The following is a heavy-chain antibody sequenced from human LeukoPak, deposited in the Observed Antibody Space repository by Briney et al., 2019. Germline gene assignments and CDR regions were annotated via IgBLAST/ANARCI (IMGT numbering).Heavy chain of an antibody. CDR2: IRFDGSNK. J-gene: IGHJ4*02. CDR3: AKDSKRWKTYYYASGSYHFDY. Sequence: GGSLRLSCAASGFTFSSYGMPWVRQAPGKGLEWVAFIRFDGSNKYYADSVKGRFTISRDNSKNTLYLQMNSLRPEDTAVYYCAKDSKRWKTYYYASGSYHFDYWGQGTLVTVSS. D-gene: IGHD3-10*01. CDR1: GFTFSSYG. V-gene: IGHV3-30*02.